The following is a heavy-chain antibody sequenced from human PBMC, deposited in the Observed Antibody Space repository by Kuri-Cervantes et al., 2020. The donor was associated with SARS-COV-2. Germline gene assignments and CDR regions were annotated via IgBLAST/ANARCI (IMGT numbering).Heavy chain of an antibody. D-gene: IGHD4-17*01. CDR2: ISSKSSYR. J-gene: IGHJ3*02. CDR1: GFSFSSYS. Sequence: GESLKISCAASGFSFSSYSMNWVRQAPGKGLEWVSSISSKSSYRYYADSVKGRFTISRDNSKDTVYLQMNSLRAEDTAVYYCARGRATVTVIGAFDIWGQGTMVTVSS. CDR3: ARGRATVTVIGAFDI. V-gene: IGHV3-21*01.